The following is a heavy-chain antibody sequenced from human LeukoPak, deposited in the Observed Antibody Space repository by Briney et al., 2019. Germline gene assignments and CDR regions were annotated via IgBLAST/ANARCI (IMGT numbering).Heavy chain of an antibody. CDR2: INHSGST. CDR1: GGSFSGYY. Sequence: SETLSLTCAVYGGSFSGYYWGWIRQPPGKGLEWIGEINHSGSTNYNPSLKSRVTISVDTSKNQFSLKLSSVTAADTAVYYCARRRGVTSHHDYWGQGTLVTVSS. CDR3: ARRRGVTSHHDY. D-gene: IGHD2-21*02. V-gene: IGHV4-34*01. J-gene: IGHJ4*02.